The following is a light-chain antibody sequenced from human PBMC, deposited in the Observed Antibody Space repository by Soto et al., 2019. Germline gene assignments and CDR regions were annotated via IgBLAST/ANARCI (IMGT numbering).Light chain of an antibody. CDR3: QQRGSWPPLT. CDR1: QSVDSH. CDR2: EAS. J-gene: IGKJ4*01. V-gene: IGKV3-11*01. Sequence: EVVLTQSPATLSLSPGDRATLSCRASQSVDSHLAWYQHKPGQAPRLLIFEASSRATGIPARFSGSGSGTDVTLTINSLEPADVAVYYCQQRGSWPPLTFGGGTKVEIK.